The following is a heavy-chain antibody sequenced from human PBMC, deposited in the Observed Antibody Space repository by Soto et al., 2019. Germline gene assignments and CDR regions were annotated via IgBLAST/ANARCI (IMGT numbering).Heavy chain of an antibody. J-gene: IGHJ6*02. D-gene: IGHD2-21*01. CDR2: LYTSGSA. CDR1: GFTVKTNY. Sequence: GGSLRLSCAASGFTVKTNYMSWVRQAPGRRLEWVSILYTSGSADFADSVKGRFTISSDYSRNTLYLQMNSLRAEDTAVYYCVRDGGGEYPGMDVWGQGTTVTVSS. CDR3: VRDGGGEYPGMDV. V-gene: IGHV3-53*01.